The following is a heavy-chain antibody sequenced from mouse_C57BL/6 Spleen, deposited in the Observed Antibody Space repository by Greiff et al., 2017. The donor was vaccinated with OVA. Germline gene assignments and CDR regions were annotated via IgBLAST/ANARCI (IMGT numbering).Heavy chain of an antibody. Sequence: VQLQESGPGLVQPSQSLSITCTVSGFSLTSYGVHWVRQSPGKGLEWLGVIWSGGSTDYNAAFLSRLSSSKDNSKSQVFFKMNSLQADDTAIYYCASHYYGSSYGGAMDYWGQGTSVTVSS. V-gene: IGHV2-2*01. CDR2: IWSGGST. D-gene: IGHD1-1*01. J-gene: IGHJ4*01. CDR1: GFSLTSYG. CDR3: ASHYYGSSYGGAMDY.